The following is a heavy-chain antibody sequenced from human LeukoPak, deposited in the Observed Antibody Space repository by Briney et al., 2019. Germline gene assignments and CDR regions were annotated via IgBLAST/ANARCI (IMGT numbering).Heavy chain of an antibody. CDR2: IYTSGST. V-gene: IGHV4-4*07. CDR3: ARWASIAARPWYYYYYMDV. CDR1: GGSISSYY. J-gene: IGHJ6*03. D-gene: IGHD6-6*01. Sequence: TSETLSLTCTVSGGSISSYYWSWIRQPAGKGLEWIGRIYTSGSTNYNPSLKSRVTMSVDTSENQFSLKLSSVTAADTAVYYCARWASIAARPWYYYYYMDVWGKGTTVTVSS.